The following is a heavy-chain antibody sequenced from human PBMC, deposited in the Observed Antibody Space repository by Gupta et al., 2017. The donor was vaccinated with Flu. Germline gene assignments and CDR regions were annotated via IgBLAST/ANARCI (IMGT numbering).Heavy chain of an antibody. Sequence: SWAASGVKCSNVWRDWVRKTQGKGLEWVANIKPDGSDKYYVDSVEGRFTISKDNAKNSLYLVMNSLKAEDTAVYYCARMGHHHFDYWGQG. D-gene: IGHD3-16*01. J-gene: IGHJ4*02. CDR1: GVKCSNVW. V-gene: IGHV3-7*01. CDR2: IKPDGSDK. CDR3: ARMGHHHFDY.